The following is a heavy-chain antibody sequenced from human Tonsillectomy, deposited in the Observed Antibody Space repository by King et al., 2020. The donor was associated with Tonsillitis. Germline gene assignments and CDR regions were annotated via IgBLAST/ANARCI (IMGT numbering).Heavy chain of an antibody. CDR2: ISGSGEST. V-gene: IGHV3-23*04. CDR3: ATDWYYDSSGYYYYGMDV. CDR1: GFTFSNYA. D-gene: IGHD3-22*01. Sequence: VQLVESGGGLVQPGGSLRISCAAPGFTFSNYAISWVRQAPGKGLGWVSAISGSGESTYYADSVKGRFTIFRDNSKKTVYLQMNSLRAEDTAVYYCATDWYYDSSGYYYYGMDVWGQGTKVTVSS. J-gene: IGHJ6*02.